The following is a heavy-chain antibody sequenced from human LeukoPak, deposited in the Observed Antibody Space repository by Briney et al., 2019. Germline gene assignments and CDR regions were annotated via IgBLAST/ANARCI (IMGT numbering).Heavy chain of an antibody. J-gene: IGHJ5*02. CDR1: GYTFTSYG. V-gene: IGHV1-18*01. D-gene: IGHD2-2*01. CDR2: ISAYNGNT. CDR3: ARDRHCSSTSCYPQWFDP. Sequence: SVKVSCKASGYTFTSYGISWVRQAPGQGLEWMGWISAYNGNTNYAQKLQGRVTMTTDTSTSTAYMELRSLRSDDTAVYYCARDRHCSSTSCYPQWFDPWGQGTLATVSS.